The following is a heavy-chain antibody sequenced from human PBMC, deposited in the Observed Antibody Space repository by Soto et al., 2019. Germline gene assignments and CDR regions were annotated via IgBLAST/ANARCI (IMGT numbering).Heavy chain of an antibody. J-gene: IGHJ4*02. V-gene: IGHV1-69*01. CDR3: ARASIPRVGATLDY. CDR2: IIPSFVTA. CDR1: GGPFSSDA. D-gene: IGHD1-26*01. Sequence: QVQLVQAGAEVKKPGSSVKVSCKSSGGPFSSDAISWVRQAPGQGLEWMGGIIPSFVTASYAQKFQGRVTITADESTITAYLELSSLRAEDTAVYYCARASIPRVGATLDYWGQGTLVTVSS.